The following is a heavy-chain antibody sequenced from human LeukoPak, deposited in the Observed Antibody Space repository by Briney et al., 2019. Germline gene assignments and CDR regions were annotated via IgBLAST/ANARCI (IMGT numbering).Heavy chain of an antibody. Sequence: PSETLSLTCTVSGGSISSSSYYWGWIRQPPGKGLEWIGSIYYSGSTYYNPSLKSRVTISVDTSKNQFSLKLSSVTAADTAVYYCARDNYYDSSGYLGDYFDYWGQGTLVTVSS. D-gene: IGHD3-22*01. CDR3: ARDNYYDSSGYLGDYFDY. CDR2: IYYSGST. J-gene: IGHJ4*02. V-gene: IGHV4-39*07. CDR1: GGSISSSSYY.